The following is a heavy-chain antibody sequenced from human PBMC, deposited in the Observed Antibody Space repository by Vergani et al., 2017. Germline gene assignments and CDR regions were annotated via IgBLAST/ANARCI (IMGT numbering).Heavy chain of an antibody. CDR1: GYTFTGYY. J-gene: IGHJ2*01. CDR3: ARDGFYCYDSSGNNWYFDL. D-gene: IGHD3-22*01. CDR2: INPNSGGT. V-gene: IGHV1-2*02. Sequence: QVQLVQSGAEVKKPGASVKVSCKASGYTFTGYYMHWVRQAPGQGLEWMGWINPNSGGTNYAQKFQGRVTMTRDTSISTAYMELSRLRSDDTAVYYCARDGFYCYDSSGNNWYFDLWGRGTLVTVS.